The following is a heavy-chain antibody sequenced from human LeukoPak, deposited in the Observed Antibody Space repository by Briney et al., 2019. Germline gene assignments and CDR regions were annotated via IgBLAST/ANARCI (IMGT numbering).Heavy chain of an antibody. CDR3: ARGRRSSSWYYNWFDP. J-gene: IGHJ5*02. V-gene: IGHV4-34*01. D-gene: IGHD6-13*01. Sequence: SETLSLTCAVYGGSFSGYYWSWIRQPPGKGLEWIGEINHSGSTNYNPSLKSRVTISVDTSKNQFFLKLSSVTAADTAVYYCARGRRSSSWYYNWFDPWGQGTLVTVSS. CDR1: GGSFSGYY. CDR2: INHSGST.